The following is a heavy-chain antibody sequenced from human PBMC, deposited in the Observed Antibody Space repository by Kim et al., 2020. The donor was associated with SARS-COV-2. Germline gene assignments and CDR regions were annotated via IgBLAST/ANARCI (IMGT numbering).Heavy chain of an antibody. D-gene: IGHD3-10*01. CDR1: GFTFSGSA. Sequence: GGSLRLSCAASGFTFSGSAMHWVRQASGKGLEWVGRIRSKANSYATAYAASVKGRFTISRDDSKNTAYLQMNSLKTEDTAVYYCTRLADFRGVIITGYYYGMDVWGQGTTVTVSS. V-gene: IGHV3-73*01. CDR2: IRSKANSYAT. CDR3: TRLADFRGVIITGYYYGMDV. J-gene: IGHJ6*02.